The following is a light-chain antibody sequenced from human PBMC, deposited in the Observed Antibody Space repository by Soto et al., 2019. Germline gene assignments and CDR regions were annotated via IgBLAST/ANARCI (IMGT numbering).Light chain of an antibody. CDR3: VLYMGSGIWV. CDR1: SGSVSTNNY. V-gene: IGLV8-61*01. CDR2: STY. J-gene: IGLJ3*02. Sequence: QTVVTQEPSFSVSPGATVTLTCGLSSGSVSTNNYPSWYQQTPGQAPRTLIYSTYTRSSGVPDRFSASILGNKAVLTITGAQADDESDYYCVLYMGSGIWVFGGGTKLTVL.